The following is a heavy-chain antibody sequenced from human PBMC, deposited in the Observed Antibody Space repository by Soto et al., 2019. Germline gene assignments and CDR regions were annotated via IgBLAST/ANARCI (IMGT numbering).Heavy chain of an antibody. V-gene: IGHV3-23*01. CDR2: ISGSGGST. D-gene: IGHD1-7*01. CDR3: AKDAHNWNYGKDYFDY. CDR1: GFTFSSYA. Sequence: GGSLRLSCAASGFTFSSYAMSWVRQAPGKGLEWVSAISGSGGSTYYADSVKGRFTISRDNSKNTLYLQMNSLRAEDTAVYYCAKDAHNWNYGKDYFDYWGQGTLVTVSS. J-gene: IGHJ4*02.